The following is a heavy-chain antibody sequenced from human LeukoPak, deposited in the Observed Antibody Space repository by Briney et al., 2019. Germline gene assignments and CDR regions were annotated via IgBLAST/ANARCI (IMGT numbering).Heavy chain of an antibody. D-gene: IGHD3-22*01. V-gene: IGHV4-34*01. CDR3: ARGSPLYYYDSSGYYYGVFDY. Sequence: SETLSLTCAVYGGSFSGYYWSWIRQPPGKGLEWIGEINHSGSTNYNPSLKSRVTISVDTSKNQFSLKLSSVTAADTAVYYCARGSPLYYYDSSGYYYGVFDYWGQGTLVTVSS. CDR1: GGSFSGYY. CDR2: INHSGST. J-gene: IGHJ4*02.